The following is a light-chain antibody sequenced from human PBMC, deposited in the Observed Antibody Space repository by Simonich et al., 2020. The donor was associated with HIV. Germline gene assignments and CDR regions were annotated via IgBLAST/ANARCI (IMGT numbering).Light chain of an antibody. Sequence: DIQMTQSPSSLSASVGNRVTITCPSIQGISNYLNWYQQEPGKAPNTLIYAASSLQSGVXSXXSGSXXGTDFTLXISSLRPEDSATYYCQQSLTIPFTFGQGTKLEI. CDR2: AAS. J-gene: IGKJ2*01. CDR3: QQSLTIPFT. V-gene: IGKV1-39*01. CDR1: QGISNY.